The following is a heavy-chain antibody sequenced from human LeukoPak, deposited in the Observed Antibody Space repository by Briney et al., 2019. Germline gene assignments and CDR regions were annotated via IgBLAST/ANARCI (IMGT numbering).Heavy chain of an antibody. CDR1: GYTFTSYD. Sequence: ASVKVSCKASGYTFTSYDINWVRQATGQGLEWMGWMNPNSGNTGYAQKFQGRVTITTDESTSTAYMELSSLRSEDTAVYYCARGGGALRFFPSVWGQGTLVTVSS. V-gene: IGHV1-8*01. J-gene: IGHJ4*02. CDR3: ARGGGALRFFPSV. D-gene: IGHD3-3*01. CDR2: MNPNSGNT.